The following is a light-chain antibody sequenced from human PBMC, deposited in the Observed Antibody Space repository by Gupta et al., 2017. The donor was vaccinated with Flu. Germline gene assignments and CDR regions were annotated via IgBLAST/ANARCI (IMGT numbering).Light chain of an antibody. CDR2: GAS. Sequence: IALPHSPDTMSFTPGERATLSCRASQSVSSSYLAWYQQKPGQAPRLLIYGASSRATGIPDRFSGSGSGTDFTLTISRLEPEDFAVYYCQQYGSSPWTFGQGTKVEIK. J-gene: IGKJ1*01. CDR3: QQYGSSPWT. CDR1: QSVSSSY. V-gene: IGKV3-20*01.